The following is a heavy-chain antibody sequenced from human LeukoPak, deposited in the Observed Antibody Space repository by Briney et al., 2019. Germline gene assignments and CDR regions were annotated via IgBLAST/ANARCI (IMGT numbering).Heavy chain of an antibody. Sequence: QPGGSLRLSCAASGFIFSNYWMHWVRQAPGKGLEWVAVISYDGSNKYYADSVKGRFTVSRDNSKNTLYLQMNSLRAEDTAVYYCAKDLVRDCSGGSCYGIDYWGQGTLVTVSS. CDR2: ISYDGSNK. J-gene: IGHJ4*02. V-gene: IGHV3-30*18. CDR1: GFIFSNYW. CDR3: AKDLVRDCSGGSCYGIDY. D-gene: IGHD2-15*01.